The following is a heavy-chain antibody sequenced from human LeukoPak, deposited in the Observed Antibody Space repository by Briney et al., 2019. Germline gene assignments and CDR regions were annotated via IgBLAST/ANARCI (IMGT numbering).Heavy chain of an antibody. CDR1: GGSISSYY. CDR3: ARAERGSSWYYFDY. J-gene: IGHJ4*02. D-gene: IGHD6-13*01. Sequence: PSETLSLTYTVSGGSISSYYWSWIRQPAGKGLEWIGRIYTSGSTNYNPSLKSRVTMSVDTSKNQFSLKLSSVTAADTAVYYCARAERGSSWYYFDYWGQGTLVTVSS. V-gene: IGHV4-4*07. CDR2: IYTSGST.